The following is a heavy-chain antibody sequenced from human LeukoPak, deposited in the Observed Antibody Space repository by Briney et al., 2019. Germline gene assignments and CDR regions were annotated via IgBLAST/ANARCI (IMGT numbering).Heavy chain of an antibody. D-gene: IGHD1-26*01. CDR1: GGSISSYS. J-gene: IGHJ4*02. CDR3: ARGLGAYRSFDY. CDR2: IYYSGTT. V-gene: IGHV4-59*01. Sequence: SETLSLTCTVSGGSISSYSWSWIRQPPGKGLEWIGFIYYSGTTNYNPSLKSRVTMSVDTSKNHFSLNLSSVTAADTAVYYCARGLGAYRSFDYWGQGTLVTVSS.